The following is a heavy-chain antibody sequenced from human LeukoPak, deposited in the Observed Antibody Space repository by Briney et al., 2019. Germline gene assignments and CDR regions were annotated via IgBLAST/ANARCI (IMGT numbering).Heavy chain of an antibody. CDR2: ISYDGSNK. Sequence: PGRSLRLSCAASGFTFSSYAMHWVRQAPGKGLEWVAVISYDGSNKYYADSVKGRFTISRDNSKNTLYLQMNSLRAEDTAVYYCASTLMPATYSSRWPTRNSAPKDYWGQGTLVTVSS. V-gene: IGHV3-30-3*01. J-gene: IGHJ4*02. CDR3: ASTLMPATYSSRWPTRNSAPKDY. CDR1: GFTFSSYA. D-gene: IGHD6-13*01.